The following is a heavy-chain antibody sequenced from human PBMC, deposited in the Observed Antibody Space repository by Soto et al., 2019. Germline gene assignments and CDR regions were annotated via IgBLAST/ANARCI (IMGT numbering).Heavy chain of an antibody. J-gene: IGHJ4*02. Sequence: QVQLVQSGAEVKKPGASVKVSCKASGYTFTNYAIHWVRQAPGQRLEWMGWINAGNGDTKYSQKFQGRVTMTRDTSASTAYMEMSSLRSEDTAVYFCARDHPGVAIDQWGQGTLVTVSS. D-gene: IGHD6-13*01. V-gene: IGHV1-3*01. CDR3: ARDHPGVAIDQ. CDR1: GYTFTNYA. CDR2: INAGNGDT.